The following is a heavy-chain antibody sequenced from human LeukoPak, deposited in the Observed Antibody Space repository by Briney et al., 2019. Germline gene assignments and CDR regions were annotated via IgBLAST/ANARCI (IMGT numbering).Heavy chain of an antibody. J-gene: IGHJ3*02. V-gene: IGHV3-30-3*01. CDR2: ISYDGSNK. CDR1: GFTFSSYA. D-gene: IGHD2-15*01. CDR3: ARDRVVVVLDI. Sequence: GGSLRLSCAASGFTFSSYAMHWVRQAPGKGLEWVAVISYDGSNKYYADSVKGRFTISRDNFKNTLYLQMNSLRAEDTAVYYCARDRVVVVLDIWGQGTMVTVSS.